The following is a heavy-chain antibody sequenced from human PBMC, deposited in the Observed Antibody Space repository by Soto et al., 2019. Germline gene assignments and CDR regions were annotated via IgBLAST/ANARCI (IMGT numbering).Heavy chain of an antibody. CDR1: GFTFSSYA. J-gene: IGHJ3*02. CDR2: ISASGGST. D-gene: IGHD6-19*01. Sequence: EVQLLESGGGLVQPGGSLRLYCAASGFTFSSYAMSWVRQAPGKGLEGVSVISASGGSTYYADFVKGRFTISRDNSKNTLYLQRNSLRAEDTAVYYCAKESKQWLVRGDAFYMWGQGTMVTVSS. V-gene: IGHV3-23*01. CDR3: AKESKQWLVRGDAFYM.